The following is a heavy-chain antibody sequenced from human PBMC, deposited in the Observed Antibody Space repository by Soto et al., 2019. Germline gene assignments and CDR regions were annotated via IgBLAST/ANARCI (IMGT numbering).Heavy chain of an antibody. J-gene: IGHJ6*02. CDR2: IRGSGGST. D-gene: IGHD3-10*01. Sequence: GGSLRLSCAASGFTFSSFAMSWVRQAPGKGIEWVSAIRGSGGSTYYADSVKGRFTISRDKSKNTRYLQMNSLRAEDTAVYYCAKGLGVGESYGMDVWGQGTTVTVSS. CDR3: AKGLGVGESYGMDV. CDR1: GFTFSSFA. V-gene: IGHV3-23*01.